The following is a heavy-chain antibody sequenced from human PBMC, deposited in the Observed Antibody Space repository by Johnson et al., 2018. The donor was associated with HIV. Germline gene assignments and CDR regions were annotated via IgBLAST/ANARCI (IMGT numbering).Heavy chain of an antibody. CDR3: ARGTSRGWADAFDV. V-gene: IGHV3-33*01. Sequence: QVQLVESGGGVVQPGRSLRLSCAASGFTFSSYGMHWGRQAPGKGLEWVAVIWYDGSNKYYADSVKGRFTISRDNSKNTLPLQMNSLRAEDTAVYYCARGTSRGWADAFDVWGQGTMVTVSS. CDR1: GFTFSSYG. CDR2: IWYDGSNK. J-gene: IGHJ3*01. D-gene: IGHD6-19*01.